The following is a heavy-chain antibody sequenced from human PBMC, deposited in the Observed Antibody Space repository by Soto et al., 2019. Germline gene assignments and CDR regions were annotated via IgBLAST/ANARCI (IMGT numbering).Heavy chain of an antibody. CDR2: IYDSGST. V-gene: IGHV4-61*01. CDR1: GASVTSCSYH. CDR3: ASGEKQAQVTGDYYFGMDV. J-gene: IGHJ6*04. Sequence: QVQLQESGPGLVKPSETLSLTCSASGASVTSCSYHWSWIRQPPGKGLEWIGYIYDSGSTTYNPSLKSRVTISLDTSKNEVSMKLKSVTAADPAMYFCASGEKQAQVTGDYYFGMDVWGKGTTVTVSS. D-gene: IGHD3-10*01.